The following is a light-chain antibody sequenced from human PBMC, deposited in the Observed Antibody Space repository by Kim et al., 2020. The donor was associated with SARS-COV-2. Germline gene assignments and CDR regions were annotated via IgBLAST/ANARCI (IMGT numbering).Light chain of an antibody. CDR1: NIGSKS. J-gene: IGLJ3*02. CDR3: QVWDSSSDWV. V-gene: IGLV3-21*04. CDR2: YDS. Sequence: SYELTQPPSVSVAPGKTARITCGGNNIGSKSMHWYQQKPGQAPVLVIYYDSDRPSGIPERFSGSNSGNTATLTISRVEAGDEADYYCQVWDSSSDWVFGGGTKLTVL.